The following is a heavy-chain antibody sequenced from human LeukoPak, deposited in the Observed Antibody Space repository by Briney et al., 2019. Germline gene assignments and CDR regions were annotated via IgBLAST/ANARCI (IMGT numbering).Heavy chain of an antibody. J-gene: IGHJ4*02. Sequence: SETLSLTCSVSSGYISNYYWSWIRQPPGKGLEWIGYIYYTGGTNYNPSLVSRVTMSIDTSRSQFSLKLTSVTAADTAVYFCASKREGGYSFDYWGQGTLVTVSS. D-gene: IGHD3-22*01. CDR2: IYYTGGT. V-gene: IGHV4-59*01. CDR3: ASKREGGYSFDY. CDR1: SGYISNYY.